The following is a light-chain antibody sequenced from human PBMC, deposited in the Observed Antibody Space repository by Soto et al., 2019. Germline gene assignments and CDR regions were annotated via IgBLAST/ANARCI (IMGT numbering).Light chain of an antibody. CDR1: QSMSSY. CDR3: QLRYSTPPT. Sequence: DIQMTQSPSSLSASVGDRVTITCRASQSMSSYLKWYQQKPGKATKLLIYAASSLQSGVPSRFSGSASGTDFTLTISRLQPEDFSTYYCQLRYSTPPTCGPGTKVDIK. V-gene: IGKV1-39*01. J-gene: IGKJ3*01. CDR2: AAS.